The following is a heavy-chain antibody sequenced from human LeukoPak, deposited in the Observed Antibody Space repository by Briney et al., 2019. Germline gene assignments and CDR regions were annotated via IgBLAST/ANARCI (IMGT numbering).Heavy chain of an antibody. CDR3: ARETPAVRNNCFDP. D-gene: IGHD2-2*01. J-gene: IGHJ5*02. V-gene: IGHV4-39*02. CDR2: VSYSGTT. Sequence: PSETLSLTCTVSGGSISSSTYYWGWVRQPPGKGLEWIGSVSYSGTTYYNTSLRSRVTISIDTSGNQFSLKVTSVTAADTAVYYCARETPAVRNNCFDPWGQGTLVTVSS. CDR1: GGSISSSTYY.